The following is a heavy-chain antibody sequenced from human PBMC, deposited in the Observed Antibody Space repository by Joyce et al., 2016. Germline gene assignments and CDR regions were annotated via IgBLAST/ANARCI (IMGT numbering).Heavy chain of an antibody. Sequence: QLQLQESGSGLVKPSQTLSLTCAVSGASVSSGGYSWSWIRQPPGKGLDWFEYIYRNGGTYYTPSLKTRVTRSVDRSKNQFSLKLASVTAADTAVYYCASGFNFRGRSFFDYWGQGALVTVSS. V-gene: IGHV4-30-2*01. CDR1: GASVSSGGYS. J-gene: IGHJ4*02. D-gene: IGHD3-10*01. CDR3: ASGFNFRGRSFFDY. CDR2: IYRNGGT.